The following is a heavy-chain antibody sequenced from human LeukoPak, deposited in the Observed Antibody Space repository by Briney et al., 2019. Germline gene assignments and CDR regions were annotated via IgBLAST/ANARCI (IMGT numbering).Heavy chain of an antibody. CDR2: INHSGST. V-gene: IGHV4-34*01. J-gene: IGHJ4*02. Sequence: TSETLSLTCAVYGGSFSGYYWSWIRQPPGKGLEWIGEINHSGSTNYNPSLKSRVTISVDTSKNQFSLKLSSVTAADTAVYYCARGVVATIRGVYYFDYWGQGTLVTVSS. CDR1: GGSFSGYY. CDR3: ARGVVATIRGVYYFDY. D-gene: IGHD5-12*01.